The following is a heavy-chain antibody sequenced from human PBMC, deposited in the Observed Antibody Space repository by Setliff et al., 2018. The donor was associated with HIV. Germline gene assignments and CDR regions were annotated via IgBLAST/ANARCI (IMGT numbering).Heavy chain of an antibody. CDR3: ASSRPTDDSSGYLDH. V-gene: IGHV3-7*03. CDR2: IKKDGSYK. CDR1: GLTFSNSW. D-gene: IGHD3-22*01. Sequence: HPGGSLRLSCAASGLTFSNSWMTWVRQAPVKGLEWVANIKKDGSYKFYVDSVKGRFAISRDNAKNSLNLEMNSLRAEDTAIYYCASSRPTDDSSGYLDHWGQGTLVTVSS. J-gene: IGHJ4*01.